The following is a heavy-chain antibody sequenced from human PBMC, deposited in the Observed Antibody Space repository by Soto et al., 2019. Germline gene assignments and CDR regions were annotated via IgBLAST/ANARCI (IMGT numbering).Heavy chain of an antibody. CDR2: IYNSGST. V-gene: IGHV4-59*01. Sequence: ETLSLTCTVSGGSISSYYWSWIRQPPGKGLEWIGYIYNSGSTNYNPSLKSRVTISVDTSKNQFSLKLSSVTAADTAVYYCASSGYSYQAPFDYWGQGTLVTVSS. J-gene: IGHJ4*02. CDR3: ASSGYSYQAPFDY. D-gene: IGHD5-18*01. CDR1: GGSISSYY.